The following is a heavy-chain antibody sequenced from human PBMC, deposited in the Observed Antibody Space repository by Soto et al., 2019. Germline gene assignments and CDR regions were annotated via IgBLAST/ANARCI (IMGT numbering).Heavy chain of an antibody. CDR3: AKAAYYYGSGRDYGMDV. V-gene: IGHV3-23*01. CDR2: ISGSGGST. Sequence: GGSLRLSCAASGFTFSSYAMSWVRQAPGKGLEWVSAISGSGGSTYYADSVKGRFTISRDNSKNTLYLQMNSLRAEDTAVYYCAKAAYYYGSGRDYGMDVWGQGTTVTVSS. CDR1: GFTFSSYA. J-gene: IGHJ6*02. D-gene: IGHD3-10*01.